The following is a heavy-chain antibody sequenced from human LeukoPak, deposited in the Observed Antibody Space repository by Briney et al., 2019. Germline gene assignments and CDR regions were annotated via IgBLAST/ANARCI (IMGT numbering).Heavy chain of an antibody. CDR2: IYYSGST. V-gene: IGHV4-31*03. J-gene: IGHJ6*02. CDR3: ARVRAAAGSLYYYYGMDV. Sequence: PSQTLSLTCTVSGGSISSGGYYWSWIRQHPGKGLEWIGYIYYSGSTYYNPSLKSRVTISVDTSKNQFSLKLSSVTAADTAVYYCARVRAAAGSLYYYYGMDVWGQGTTVTVS. CDR1: GGSISSGGYY. D-gene: IGHD6-13*01.